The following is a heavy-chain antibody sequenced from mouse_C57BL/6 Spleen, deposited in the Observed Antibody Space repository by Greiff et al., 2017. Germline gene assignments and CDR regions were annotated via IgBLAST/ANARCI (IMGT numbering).Heavy chain of an antibody. V-gene: IGHV1-26*01. CDR2: INPNNGGT. CDR3: ARSLLYAMDY. J-gene: IGHJ4*01. Sequence: EVQLQQSGPELVKPGASVKISCKASGYTFTDYYMNWVKQSHGKSLEWIGDINPNNGGTSYNQKFKGKATLTVDKSSSTAYMELRSLTSEDSAVYYCARSLLYAMDYWGQGTSVTVSS. CDR1: GYTFTDYY. D-gene: IGHD2-1*01.